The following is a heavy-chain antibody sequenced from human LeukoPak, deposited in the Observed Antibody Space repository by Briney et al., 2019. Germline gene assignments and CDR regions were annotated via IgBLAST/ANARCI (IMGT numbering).Heavy chain of an antibody. Sequence: GGSMRLSCAASGFTFSSYEMNWVRQAPGKGLEWVSYISSSGSTIYYADSVKGRFTISRDNSNNTLFLHLNSLRGEDTAVYYCTRNSGWYGLSWGQGTLVTVSS. CDR3: TRNSGWYGLS. V-gene: IGHV3-48*03. CDR2: ISSSGSTI. CDR1: GFTFSSYE. J-gene: IGHJ1*01. D-gene: IGHD6-19*01.